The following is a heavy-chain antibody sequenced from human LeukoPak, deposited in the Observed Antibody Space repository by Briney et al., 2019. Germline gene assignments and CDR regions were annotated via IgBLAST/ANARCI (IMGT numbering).Heavy chain of an antibody. CDR2: ISGSGGST. D-gene: IGHD6-19*01. CDR1: GFTFSSYA. J-gene: IGHJ4*02. V-gene: IGHV3-23*01. CDR3: AKGGSDSSGRLALWY. Sequence: GGSLRLSCAASGFTFSSYAMSWVRQAPGKGLEWVSAISGSGGSTYYADSVKGRFTISRDNSKNTLYLQMNSLRAEDTAVYYCAKGGSDSSGRLALWYWGQGTLDTVSS.